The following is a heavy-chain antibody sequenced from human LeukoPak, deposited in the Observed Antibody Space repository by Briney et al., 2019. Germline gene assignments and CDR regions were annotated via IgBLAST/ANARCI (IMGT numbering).Heavy chain of an antibody. CDR2: INPNSGGT. CDR3: AREPGATWSFDY. CDR1: GYTFTNYY. D-gene: IGHD2-15*01. Sequence: ASVKVSCKTSGYTFTNYYMHWVRQAPGQGLEWMGWINPNSGGTNYAQKFQGRVTMTRDTSISTAYMELSRLRSDDTAVYYCAREPGATWSFDYWGQGTLVTVSS. J-gene: IGHJ4*02. V-gene: IGHV1-2*02.